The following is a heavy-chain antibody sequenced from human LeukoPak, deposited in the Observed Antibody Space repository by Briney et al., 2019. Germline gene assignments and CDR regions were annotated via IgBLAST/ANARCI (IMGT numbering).Heavy chain of an antibody. CDR3: VRESGSSGLDY. CDR1: GYSISSGYY. V-gene: IGHV4-38-2*02. J-gene: IGHJ4*02. CDR2: IYHSGST. D-gene: IGHD6-19*01. Sequence: SETLSLTCAVSGYSISSGYYWGWIRQPPGKGLEWIGSIYHSGSTYYNPSLKSRVTISVGTSKNQFSLKLSSVTAADTAVYYCVRESGSSGLDYWGQGTLVTVSS.